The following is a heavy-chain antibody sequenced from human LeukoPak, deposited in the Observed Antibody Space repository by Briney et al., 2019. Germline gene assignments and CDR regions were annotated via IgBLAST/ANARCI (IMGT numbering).Heavy chain of an antibody. V-gene: IGHV1-3*02. CDR3: ATAPGEMATIDYYFDY. Sequence: ASVKVSCKASGYTFTSYAMHWVRQAPGQRLEWMGWSNAGNGNTKYSQEFQGRVTITRDTSASTAYMELSRLRSDDTAVYYCATAPGEMATIDYYFDYWGQGTLVTVSS. CDR1: GYTFTSYA. D-gene: IGHD5-24*01. J-gene: IGHJ4*02. CDR2: SNAGNGNT.